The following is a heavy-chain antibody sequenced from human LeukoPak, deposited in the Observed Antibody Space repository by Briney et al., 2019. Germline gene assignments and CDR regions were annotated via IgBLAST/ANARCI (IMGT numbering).Heavy chain of an antibody. CDR2: ISSASNTI. Sequence: PGESLRLSCAASGFTFSSYSMNWVRQAPGKGLEWVSYISSASNTIYYADSVKGRFTISRDNAKNSLYLQMNSLRAEDTAVYYCARDGWFGDYNWFDPWSQGTLVTVSS. CDR3: ARDGWFGDYNWFDP. J-gene: IGHJ5*02. D-gene: IGHD3-10*01. CDR1: GFTFSSYS. V-gene: IGHV3-48*01.